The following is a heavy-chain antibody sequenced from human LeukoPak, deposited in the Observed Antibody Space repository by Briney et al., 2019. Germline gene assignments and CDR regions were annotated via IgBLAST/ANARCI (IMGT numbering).Heavy chain of an antibody. V-gene: IGHV1-69*05. CDR1: GGTFSSYA. D-gene: IGHD6-13*01. CDR2: ISPVFGTA. CDR3: ATGPAAGNWFDP. Sequence: ASVKVSCKASGGTFSSYAISWVRQAPGQGLEWMGRISPVFGTADYAHNFQGRVTITTDESTSTAYMELRSLRSEDTAVYYCATGPAAGNWFDPWGQGTLVTVSA. J-gene: IGHJ5*02.